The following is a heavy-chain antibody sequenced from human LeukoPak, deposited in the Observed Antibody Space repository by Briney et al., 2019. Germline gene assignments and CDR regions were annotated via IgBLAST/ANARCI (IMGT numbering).Heavy chain of an antibody. CDR2: SSDTT. J-gene: IGHJ4*02. CDR3: ARSRGPGNHFFDY. D-gene: IGHD4-23*01. Sequence: PGGALRLSCAASGFTFSSYAISWVRQAPRKGREWVSTSSDTTYYTDSVRGRFTISRDTSKNTLYLQMNSLGAADTAVYYCARSRGPGNHFFDYWGQGALVTVSS. V-gene: IGHV3-23*01. CDR1: GFTFSSYA.